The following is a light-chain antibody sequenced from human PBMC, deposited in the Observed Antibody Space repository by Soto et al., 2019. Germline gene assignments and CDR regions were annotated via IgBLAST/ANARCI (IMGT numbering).Light chain of an antibody. CDR2: KAS. V-gene: IGKV1-5*03. J-gene: IGKJ2*01. Sequence: DIQMTQSPSTLSASVGDRVTITCRASQSIDINLAWYQQKPGKAPNLLIYKASSLESGVPSRFSGSGSGTEFTLTISIMQPDDFATYYCQQYQHKSYPYTFGQGTKLEIK. CDR3: QQYQHKSYPYT. CDR1: QSIDIN.